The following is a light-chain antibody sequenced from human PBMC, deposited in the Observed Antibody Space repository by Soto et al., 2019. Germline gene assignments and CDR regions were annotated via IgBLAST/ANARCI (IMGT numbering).Light chain of an antibody. CDR3: AAWDDSLSGVV. V-gene: IGLV1-47*01. CDR1: TSNLGSNF. Sequence: QSVLTQPPSASGTPGQRVTISCSGSTSNLGSNFVYWYQQVPGAATKLLISRNDQRPSGVLDRFSGSKSGTSASLAISGRRSEDEADYHWAAWDDSLSGVVFGGGTKLTVL. CDR2: RND. J-gene: IGLJ3*02.